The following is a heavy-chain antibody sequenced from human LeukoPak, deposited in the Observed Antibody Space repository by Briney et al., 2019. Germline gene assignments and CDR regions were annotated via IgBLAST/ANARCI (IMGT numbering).Heavy chain of an antibody. CDR2: DYCGGNT. Sequence: KPSETLSLTCTVSGFSVTTDSYCWGWIRQPPGKGLEWIGYDYCGGNTNYDPSLKRRVTISVDTSKNQFSLTLTSVTAADTAVYFCARGLRPIGVVGVIESFDIWGRGAMVTVSS. CDR1: GFSVTTDSYC. CDR3: ARGLRPIGVVGVIESFDI. V-gene: IGHV4-61*01. D-gene: IGHD1-26*01. J-gene: IGHJ3*02.